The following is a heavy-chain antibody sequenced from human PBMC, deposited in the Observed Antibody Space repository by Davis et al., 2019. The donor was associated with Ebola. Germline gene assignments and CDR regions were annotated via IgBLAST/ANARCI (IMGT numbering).Heavy chain of an antibody. D-gene: IGHD6-19*01. Sequence: GESLKISCAASGFSFSTHALHWVRQAPGKGLEWVAAIKHDGSMTFYADSVKGRFTISRDNSKNTLYLQMNSLRAEDTAVYYCGRRGGMGKWYSSPTGYGMDVWGKGTTVTVSS. CDR1: GFSFSTHA. J-gene: IGHJ6*04. CDR2: IKHDGSMT. V-gene: IGHV3-30-3*01. CDR3: GRRGGMGKWYSSPTGYGMDV.